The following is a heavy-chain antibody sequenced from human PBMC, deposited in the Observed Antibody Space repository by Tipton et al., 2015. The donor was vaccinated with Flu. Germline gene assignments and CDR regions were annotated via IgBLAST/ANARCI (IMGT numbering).Heavy chain of an antibody. CDR2: IYYTGTT. D-gene: IGHD4/OR15-4a*01. CDR3: ARDDAVFPGALYY. V-gene: IGHV4-31*03. Sequence: LRLSCSVSGGSISSGSYYWTWIRQRPGKGLEWIGYIYYTGTTHYSPSLKSRVTISRDASTNQFSLTLRSVTAADTAVYFCARDDAVFPGALYYWGLGTLVTVSS. CDR1: GGSISSGSYY. J-gene: IGHJ4*02.